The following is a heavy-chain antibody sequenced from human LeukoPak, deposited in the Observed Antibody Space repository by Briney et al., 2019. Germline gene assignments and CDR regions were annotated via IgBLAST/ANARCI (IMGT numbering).Heavy chain of an antibody. Sequence: ASVKVSCKASGYTCTSYYMHWVRQAPGQGLEWMGIINPSGGSTSYAQKFQGRVTMTRDMSTSTDYMELSSLRSEDTAVYYCARDNSVEDTAWWFDPWGQGTLVTVSS. D-gene: IGHD4-23*01. V-gene: IGHV1-46*01. CDR1: GYTCTSYY. CDR3: ARDNSVEDTAWWFDP. CDR2: INPSGGST. J-gene: IGHJ5*02.